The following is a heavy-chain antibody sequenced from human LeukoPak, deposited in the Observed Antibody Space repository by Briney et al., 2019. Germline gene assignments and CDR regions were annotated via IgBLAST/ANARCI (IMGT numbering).Heavy chain of an antibody. CDR2: ISSSSSTI. D-gene: IGHD3-10*01. J-gene: IGHJ5*02. CDR3: ARLTNHYYGSGNP. V-gene: IGHV3-48*01. Sequence: GGSLRLSCAASGFTFSSYSMNWVRQAPGKGLEWVSYISSSSSTIYYADSVKGRFTISRDNSKNTLYLQMNSLRAEDTAVYYCARLTNHYYGSGNPWGQGTLVTVSS. CDR1: GFTFSSYS.